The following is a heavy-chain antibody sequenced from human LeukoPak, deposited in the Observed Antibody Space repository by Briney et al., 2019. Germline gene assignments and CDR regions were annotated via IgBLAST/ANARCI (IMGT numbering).Heavy chain of an antibody. CDR2: ISGSGGST. V-gene: IGHV3-23*01. J-gene: IGHJ4*02. CDR3: ARDRGTGTTSPSPGY. D-gene: IGHD1-7*01. Sequence: GGSLRLSCAASGFTFSSYAMSWVRQAPGKGLEWVSAISGSGGSTYYADSVKGRFTISRDNAKNLVYLQMNSLRAEDAAVYYCARDRGTGTTSPSPGYWGQGTLVTVSS. CDR1: GFTFSSYA.